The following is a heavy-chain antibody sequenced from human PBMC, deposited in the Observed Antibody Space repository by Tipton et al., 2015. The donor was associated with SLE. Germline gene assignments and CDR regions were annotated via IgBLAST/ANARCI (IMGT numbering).Heavy chain of an antibody. CDR2: IYTSGST. V-gene: IGHV4-4*08. D-gene: IGHD6-13*01. Sequence: TLSLTCTVSGGSISSHYWSWIRQPPGKGLEWIGYIYTSGSTNYNPSLKSRVTISADTSKNQFSLKLSSVTAADTAVYYCAREYPIAAAGAEAFDIWGQGTMVTVSS. J-gene: IGHJ3*02. CDR1: GGSISSHY. CDR3: AREYPIAAAGAEAFDI.